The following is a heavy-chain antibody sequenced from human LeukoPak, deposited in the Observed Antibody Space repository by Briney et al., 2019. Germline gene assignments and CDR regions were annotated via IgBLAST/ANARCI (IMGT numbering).Heavy chain of an antibody. CDR2: IWYDGSNK. D-gene: IGHD1-26*01. V-gene: IGHV3-33*01. CDR3: ARGFEWEPLGAVDY. CDR1: GFTFSSYG. J-gene: IGHJ4*02. Sequence: GRSLRLSCAASGFTFSSYGMHWVRQAPGKGLEWVAVIWYDGSNKYYADSVKGRFTISRDNSKNTLYLQMNSLRAEDTAVYYCARGFEWEPLGAVDYWGQGTLVTVSS.